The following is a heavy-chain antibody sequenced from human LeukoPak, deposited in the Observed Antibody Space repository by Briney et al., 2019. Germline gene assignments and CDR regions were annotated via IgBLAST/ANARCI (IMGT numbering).Heavy chain of an antibody. CDR3: VRTGEVTTVCDS. CDR2: IYYSGST. Sequence: SETLSLTCAVSGGSMSGYYWNWIRQPPGKGLEWIGNIYYSGSTNYNPSLKSRVTITVDTSKNQFSLKLSSVTAADTAVYYCVRTGEVTTVCDSWDQGNLVTVSS. V-gene: IGHV4-59*08. D-gene: IGHD4-17*01. CDR1: GGSMSGYY. J-gene: IGHJ4*02.